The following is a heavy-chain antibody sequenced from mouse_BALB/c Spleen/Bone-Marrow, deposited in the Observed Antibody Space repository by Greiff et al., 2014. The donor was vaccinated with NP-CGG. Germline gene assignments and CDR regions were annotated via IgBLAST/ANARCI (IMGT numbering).Heavy chain of an antibody. J-gene: IGHJ4*01. CDR1: GFTFSDFY. Sequence: EVKLMESGGGFVKPGGSLKLSCAASGFTFSDFYMFWFRQTPEKRLEWVATISNGGTYTYYPDSVKGRFTISRDNAKNNLHLQMSSLKSEDTAMYYCARSGERYGDMDDGGQGTSVTVTS. D-gene: IGHD1-1*02. CDR2: ISNGGTYT. V-gene: IGHV5-4*02. CDR3: ARSGERYGDMDD.